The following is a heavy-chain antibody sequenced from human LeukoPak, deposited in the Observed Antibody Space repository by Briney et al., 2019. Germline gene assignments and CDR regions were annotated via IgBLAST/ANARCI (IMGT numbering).Heavy chain of an antibody. Sequence: SQTLSLTGTVSGGSISSGDYYWSWIRQPPGKSLEWIGYIYYSGSTYYNPSLKSRVTISVDTSKNQFSLKLSSVTAADTAVYYCARVGSGGTLYYYYYMDVWGKGTTVTVSS. D-gene: IGHD1-14*01. CDR1: GGSISSGDYY. V-gene: IGHV4-30-4*08. CDR3: ARVGSGGTLYYYYYMDV. CDR2: IYYSGST. J-gene: IGHJ6*03.